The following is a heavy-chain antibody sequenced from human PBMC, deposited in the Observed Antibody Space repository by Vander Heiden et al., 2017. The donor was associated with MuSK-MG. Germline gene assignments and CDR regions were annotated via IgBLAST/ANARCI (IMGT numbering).Heavy chain of an antibody. CDR3: ARGGWGIDY. J-gene: IGHJ4*02. V-gene: IGHV4-4*02. Sequence: QVQLQESGPGLVKPSGTLSLTCAVSGGSISSSQWWSWVRQPPGKGLEWIGEIYNRGSTNDNPSLKSRVTISGDKSKNQLSLELRFVTAADTSVDDCARGGWGIDYWRQGTIVTVCS. CDR2: IYNRGST. CDR1: GGSISSSQW. D-gene: IGHD2-8*02.